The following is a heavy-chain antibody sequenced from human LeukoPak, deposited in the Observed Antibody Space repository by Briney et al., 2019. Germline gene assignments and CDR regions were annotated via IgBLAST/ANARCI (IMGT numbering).Heavy chain of an antibody. Sequence: SETLSLTCTVSGGSISSSNYYWGWIRQPPGKGLEWIGSIYYSGSTYYNPSLKSRVTISVDTSKNQFSLKLSSVTAADTAVYYCARTYDFWSGPNWFDPWGQGTLVTVSS. J-gene: IGHJ5*02. D-gene: IGHD3-3*01. CDR1: GGSISSSNYY. V-gene: IGHV4-39*01. CDR2: IYYSGST. CDR3: ARTYDFWSGPNWFDP.